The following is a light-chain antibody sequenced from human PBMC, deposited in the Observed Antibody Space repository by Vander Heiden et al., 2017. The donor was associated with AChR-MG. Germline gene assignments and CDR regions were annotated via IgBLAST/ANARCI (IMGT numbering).Light chain of an antibody. CDR3: QQSFNTPRT. CDR1: QSISTY. CDR2: AAS. Sequence: IQMTQSPPSLSASVGDRVTITCRASQSISTYLNWYQQKPGKAPKFLIYAASSLQTGVPSRFSVSGSRTEFTLTISSLQPEDFATYYCQQSFNTPRTFGQGTRVEIK. V-gene: IGKV1-39*01. J-gene: IGKJ1*01.